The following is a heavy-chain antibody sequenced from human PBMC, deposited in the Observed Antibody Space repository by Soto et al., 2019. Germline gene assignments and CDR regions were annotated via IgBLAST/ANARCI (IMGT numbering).Heavy chain of an antibody. Sequence: QVQLVQSGAEVKKPGSSVKVSCKASGGTFSSYAISWVRQAPGQGLEWMGGIIPIFGTANYAQKFQGRVTITADEPTRTAYVELSSLRSEDTAVYYCARHVPPAGYYYGLDVWGQGTTVTVSS. CDR3: ARHVPPAGYYYGLDV. CDR2: IIPIFGTA. J-gene: IGHJ6*02. V-gene: IGHV1-69*12. CDR1: GGTFSSYA. D-gene: IGHD2-2*01.